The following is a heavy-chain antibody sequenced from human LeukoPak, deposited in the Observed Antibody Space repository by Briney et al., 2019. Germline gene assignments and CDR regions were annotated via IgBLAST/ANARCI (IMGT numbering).Heavy chain of an antibody. CDR1: GFTFSSYE. Sequence: GGSLRLSRAASGFTFSSYEMNWVRQAPGKGLEWVSYISSSSITIYYADSVKGRFTISRDNAKNSLYLQMNSLRAEDTAVYYCARDSYSSSSGGNYYYYGMDVWGQGTTVTVSS. J-gene: IGHJ6*02. V-gene: IGHV3-48*03. CDR3: ARDSYSSSSGGNYYYYGMDV. D-gene: IGHD6-6*01. CDR2: ISSSSITI.